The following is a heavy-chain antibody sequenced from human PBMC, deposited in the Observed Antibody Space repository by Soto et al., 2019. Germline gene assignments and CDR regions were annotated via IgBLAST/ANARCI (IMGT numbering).Heavy chain of an antibody. J-gene: IGHJ5*02. V-gene: IGHV4-38-2*02. CDR2: VHYSGNT. D-gene: IGHD2-15*01. Sequence: KPSETLSLTCTVSGYSISSGYHWAWIRQPPGKGLEWLGSVHYSGNTYYNPSLKSRLTISVDKSKNQFSLNLSSVTAADTAVYYCVRQDRVVAEGRWFDPWGQGTLVTVSS. CDR3: VRQDRVVAEGRWFDP. CDR1: GYSISSGYH.